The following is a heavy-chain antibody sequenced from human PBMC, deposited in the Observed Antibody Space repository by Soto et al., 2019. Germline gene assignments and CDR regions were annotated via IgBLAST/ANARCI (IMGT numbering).Heavy chain of an antibody. D-gene: IGHD3-10*01. CDR2: ISSSSSTI. Sequence: EVQLVESGGGLVQPGGSLRLSCAASGFTFSSYSMNWVRQAPGKGLEWVSYISSSSSTIYYADSVKGRFTISRDNAKNSLYLPMNSLRDEDTAVYYCARPGARGYYYYYGMDVWGQGTTVTVSS. CDR3: ARPGARGYYYYYGMDV. J-gene: IGHJ6*02. CDR1: GFTFSSYS. V-gene: IGHV3-48*02.